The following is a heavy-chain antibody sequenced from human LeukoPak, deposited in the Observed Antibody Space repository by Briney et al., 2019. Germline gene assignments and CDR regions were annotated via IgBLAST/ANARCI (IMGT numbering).Heavy chain of an antibody. CDR3: ARSRYSGYQSDY. CDR1: GFTFSSFA. D-gene: IGHD5-12*01. J-gene: IGHJ4*02. V-gene: IGHV3-30*04. CDR2: ILDDGSNE. Sequence: GGSLRLSCAASGFTFSSFAMHWVRQAPGKGLEWVAVILDDGSNEYYTDSVKGRFTISRDNSKNMLYLQMNSLRAEDTALYYCARSRYSGYQSDYWGQGTLVTVSS.